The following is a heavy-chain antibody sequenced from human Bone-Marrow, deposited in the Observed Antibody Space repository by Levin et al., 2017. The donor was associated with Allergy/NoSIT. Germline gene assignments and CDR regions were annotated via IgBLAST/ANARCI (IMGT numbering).Heavy chain of an antibody. J-gene: IGHJ4*02. D-gene: IGHD3-10*01. CDR3: ARDLRVNAAFDY. Sequence: PSETLSLTCAVNGDSLGGYYWSWIRQPPGKGLEWIGEINRDGSTNYNPSLKPRVTISVDTSENQFSLTLTSVTAADTALYYCARDLRVNAAFDYWGQGTLVTVSS. CDR1: GDSLGGYY. CDR2: INRDGST. V-gene: IGHV4-34*01.